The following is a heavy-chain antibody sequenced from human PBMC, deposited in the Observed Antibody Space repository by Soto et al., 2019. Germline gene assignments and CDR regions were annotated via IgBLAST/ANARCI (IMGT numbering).Heavy chain of an antibody. CDR1: GYSFTSYW. CDR3: ARSTVTISVFDAFDI. D-gene: IGHD4-17*01. J-gene: IGHJ3*02. CDR2: IYPGDSDT. Sequence: PGESLKISCKGSGYSFTSYWIGWVRQMPGKGPEWMGIIYPGDSDTRYSPSFQGQVTISADKSISTAYLQWSSLKASDTAMYYCARSTVTISVFDAFDIWGQGTMVTVSS. V-gene: IGHV5-51*01.